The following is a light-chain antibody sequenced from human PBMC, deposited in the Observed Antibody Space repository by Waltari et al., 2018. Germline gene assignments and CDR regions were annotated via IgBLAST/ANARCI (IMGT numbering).Light chain of an antibody. CDR2: EAS. CDR3: SSYAGNSPLVV. CDR1: SKDVGGNNL. J-gene: IGLJ2*01. V-gene: IGLV2-23*01. Sequence: QSALTQPASVSGSPGQSITISCTGTSKDVGGNNLAPRYQQHPGKVHKLILYEASKRPSGGSNRFSGAKSGNTASLTISGLQAEDETDYYCSSYAGNSPLVVFGGGTKLTVL.